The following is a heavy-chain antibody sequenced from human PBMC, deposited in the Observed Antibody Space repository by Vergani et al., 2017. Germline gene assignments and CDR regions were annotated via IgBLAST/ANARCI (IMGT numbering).Heavy chain of an antibody. D-gene: IGHD6-13*01. J-gene: IGHJ6*02. Sequence: QVQLQQSGPGLVKPSQTLSLTCAIFGDSVSSNSAAWNWIRQSPSRGLEWLGRTYYRSKWYNDYAVSVKSRITINPDTSKNQFSLQLNSVTPEDTAVYYCARGESIPAAGVMYYGMDVWGQGTTVTVSS. CDR1: GDSVSSNSAA. CDR3: ARGESIPAAGVMYYGMDV. V-gene: IGHV6-1*01. CDR2: TYYRSKWYN.